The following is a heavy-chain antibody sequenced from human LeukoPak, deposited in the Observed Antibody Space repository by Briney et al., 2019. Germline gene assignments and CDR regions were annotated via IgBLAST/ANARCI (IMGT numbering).Heavy chain of an antibody. Sequence: KPAETLSLTCTVSGGSISSSSYYWGWIRQPPGKGLVWIVRIYDSERTYYNPSLKSRVTISVDKSKNQFSLKLSSVTAADTAVYYWARRPRAYSSSPSSLWFHPWGQGTLVTVSS. CDR2: IYDSERT. V-gene: IGHV4-39*01. CDR3: ARRPRAYSSSPSSLWFHP. J-gene: IGHJ5*02. D-gene: IGHD6-13*01. CDR1: GGSISSSSYY.